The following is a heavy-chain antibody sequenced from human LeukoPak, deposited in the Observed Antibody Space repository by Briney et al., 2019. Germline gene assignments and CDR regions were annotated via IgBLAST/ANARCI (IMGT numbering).Heavy chain of an antibody. CDR1: GXPXSSYS. D-gene: IGHD6-13*01. Sequence: LRLXXXASGXPXSSYSXTWVRQAPGKGLEWVANIKPDGTTKFYVDSVKGRVTISRDNALNSLYLQMNSLRAEDTAIYYCARSIPYGTTWYGRSDYWGQGTLVTVTS. CDR3: ARSIPYGTTWYGRSDY. V-gene: IGHV3-7*03. CDR2: IKPDGTTK. J-gene: IGHJ4*02.